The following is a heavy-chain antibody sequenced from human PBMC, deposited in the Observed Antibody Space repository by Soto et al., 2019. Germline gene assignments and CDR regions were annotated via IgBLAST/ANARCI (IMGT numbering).Heavy chain of an antibody. CDR2: INTYNGNT. Sequence: QVQLVQSGAEVKNPGASVKVSCKASGYTFTRYGIGWARQAPGQGLEWMGWINTYNGNTNYAQKVHGRVTLTTDRSTSTAYMELRSLRSNDTAIYYCAMVDVYVTPSPQDVWGQGTTVIVSS. D-gene: IGHD3-16*01. J-gene: IGHJ6*02. CDR1: GYTFTRYG. V-gene: IGHV1-18*01. CDR3: AMVDVYVTPSPQDV.